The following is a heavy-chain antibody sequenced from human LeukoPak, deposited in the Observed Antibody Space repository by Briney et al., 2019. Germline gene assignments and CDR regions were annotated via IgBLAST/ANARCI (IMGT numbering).Heavy chain of an antibody. CDR1: GFTFSSYA. V-gene: IGHV3-7*01. D-gene: IGHD3-3*01. J-gene: IGHJ4*02. CDR3: ARDASAYY. Sequence: GGSLRLSCAASGFTFSSYAMSWVRQAPGKGLEWVANIKTDGSQIYYVDSVKGRFTISRDNAKRSLYLQMDSLRAEDTAVYYCARDASAYYWGQGTLVTVSS. CDR2: IKTDGSQI.